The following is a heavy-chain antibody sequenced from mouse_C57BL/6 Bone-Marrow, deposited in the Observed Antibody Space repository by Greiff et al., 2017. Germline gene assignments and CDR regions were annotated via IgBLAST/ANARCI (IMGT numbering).Heavy chain of an antibody. D-gene: IGHD1-1*02. CDR2: ISSGSSTI. J-gene: IGHJ2*01. Sequence: EVLLVESGGGLVKPGGSLTLSCAASGFTFSDYGMHWVRQAPEQGLEWVAYISSGSSTIYYADTVKGRFTISRDNAKNTLFLQMTSLRSEDTAMYYCARPGGGGDFDYGGQGTTRTVSA. CDR3: ARPGGGGDFDY. CDR1: GFTFSDYG. V-gene: IGHV5-17*01.